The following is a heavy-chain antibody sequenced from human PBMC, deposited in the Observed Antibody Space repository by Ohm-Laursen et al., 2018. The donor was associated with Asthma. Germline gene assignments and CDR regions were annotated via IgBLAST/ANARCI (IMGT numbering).Heavy chain of an antibody. CDR1: GFTFRSYA. V-gene: IGHV3-30-3*01. D-gene: IGHD1-14*01. CDR2: GGSYYDGGLK. J-gene: IGHJ3*02. Sequence: SLRLSCAASGFTFRSYAMHWVRQAPGKGLEWVAVGGSYYDGGLKYYADSVNGRFTISRDNSKNTLDLQMNSLRAEDTAVYYCAKELTAGTNRGSAFDMWGQGTMVTVSS. CDR3: AKELTAGTNRGSAFDM.